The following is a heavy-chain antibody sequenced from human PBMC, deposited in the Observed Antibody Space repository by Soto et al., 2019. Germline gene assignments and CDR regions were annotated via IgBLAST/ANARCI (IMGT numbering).Heavy chain of an antibody. V-gene: IGHV4-31*02. CDR2: IYYSGST. CDR3: ARVVGASPNLFDY. Sequence: PGKGLESIGYIYYSGSTYYNPSLKSRVTISVDTSKNQFSLKLSSVTAADTAVYYCARVVGASPNLFDYWGQGTLVTVSS. D-gene: IGHD1-26*01. J-gene: IGHJ4*02.